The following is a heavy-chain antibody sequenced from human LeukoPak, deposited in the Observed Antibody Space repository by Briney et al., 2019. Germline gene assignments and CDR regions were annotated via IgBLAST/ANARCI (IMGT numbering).Heavy chain of an antibody. CDR3: ARDLEGYCSGGSCQPGMDV. J-gene: IGHJ6*02. D-gene: IGHD2-15*01. V-gene: IGHV3-66*01. Sequence: GGSLRLSCAASGFTVSSNYMSWVRQAPGQGLEWVSVIYSGGSTYYADSVKGRFTISRDNSKNTLYLQMNSLRAEDTAVYYCARDLEGYCSGGSCQPGMDVWGQGTTVTVSS. CDR1: GFTVSSNY. CDR2: IYSGGST.